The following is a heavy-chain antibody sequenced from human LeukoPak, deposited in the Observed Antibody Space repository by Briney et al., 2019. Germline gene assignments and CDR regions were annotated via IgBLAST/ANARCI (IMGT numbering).Heavy chain of an antibody. CDR3: AKVKWKLIGYFDY. D-gene: IGHD1-20*01. CDR1: GFTFTNYA. V-gene: IGHV3-23*01. CDR2: LTGDGGT. J-gene: IGHJ4*02. Sequence: GGSLRLSCAASGFTFTNYAMSWVRQAPGKGLEWVSVLTGDGGTYYADSVKGRFTNSRDDSKNALFLQMNSLRAEDTAVYFCAKVKWKLIGYFDYWGQGTLVTVSS.